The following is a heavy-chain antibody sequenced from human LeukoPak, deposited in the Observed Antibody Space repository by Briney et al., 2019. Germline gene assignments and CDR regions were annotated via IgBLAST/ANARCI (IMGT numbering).Heavy chain of an antibody. J-gene: IGHJ4*02. CDR3: AKGSLPVVVVAATLA. CDR2: ISGSGGST. CDR1: GFTFSSYE. Sequence: GGSLRLSCAASGFTFSSYEMNWVRQAPGKGLEWVSAISGSGGSTYYADSVKGRFTISRDNSKNTLYLQMNSLRAEDTAVYYCAKGSLPVVVVAATLAWGQGTLVTVSS. V-gene: IGHV3-23*01. D-gene: IGHD2-15*01.